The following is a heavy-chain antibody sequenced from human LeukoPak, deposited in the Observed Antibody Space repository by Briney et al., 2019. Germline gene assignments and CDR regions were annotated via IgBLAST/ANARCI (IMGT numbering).Heavy chain of an antibody. CDR3: AKDPAGYSDY. CDR1: GFTFSSSA. CDR2: ISPSGT. D-gene: IGHD3-22*01. V-gene: IGHV3-23*01. Sequence: GGSLRLSCAASGFTFSSSAMSWVRQAPGEGLQWVSAISPSGTDYADSVKGRFTISRDNSQNTLYLQMNNLRPEDTAVYYCAKDPAGYSDYWGQGTLVTVSS. J-gene: IGHJ4*02.